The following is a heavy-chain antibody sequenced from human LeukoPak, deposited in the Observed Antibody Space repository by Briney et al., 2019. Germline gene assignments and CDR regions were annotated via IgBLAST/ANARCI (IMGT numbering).Heavy chain of an antibody. CDR2: INHSGST. CDR3: ARHKDGSYYYGSGRPPDY. CDR1: GYSISSGYY. V-gene: IGHV4-38-2*02. Sequence: SETLSLTCTVSGYSISSGYYWGWIRQPPGKGLEWIGEINHSGSTNYNPSLKSRVTISIDTSNNQFSLKLSSVTAADTAVYYCARHKDGSYYYGSGRPPDYWGQGTLVTVSS. J-gene: IGHJ4*02. D-gene: IGHD3-10*01.